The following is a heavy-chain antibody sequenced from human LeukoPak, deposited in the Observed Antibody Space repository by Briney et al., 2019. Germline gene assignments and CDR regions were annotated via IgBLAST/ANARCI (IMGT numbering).Heavy chain of an antibody. D-gene: IGHD5-12*01. CDR1: GGSFSGYY. CDR3: ARALYSGYENAINDY. J-gene: IGHJ4*02. CDR2: INHSGST. V-gene: IGHV4-34*01. Sequence: SETLSPTCAVYGGSFSGYYWSWIRQPPGKGLEWIGEINHSGSTNYNPSLKSRVTISVDTSKNQFSLKLSSVTAADTAVYYCARALYSGYENAINDYWGQGTLVTVSS.